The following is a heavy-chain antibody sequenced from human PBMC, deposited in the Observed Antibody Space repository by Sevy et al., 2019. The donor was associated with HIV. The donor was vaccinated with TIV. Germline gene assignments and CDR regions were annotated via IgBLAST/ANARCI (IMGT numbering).Heavy chain of an antibody. D-gene: IGHD5-18*01. CDR2: NNGSGGST. J-gene: IGHJ6*02. V-gene: IGHV3-23*01. Sequence: GGSLRLSCAASGFIFSSYAMSWVRQAPGKGLEWVSVNNGSGGSTYYSDSVKGRFTISRDNSRNTLSLQMNSLRAEDTAVYYCAKGVSVDTAMVVVYYYYGMDVWGHGTTVTVSS. CDR1: GFIFSSYA. CDR3: AKGVSVDTAMVVVYYYYGMDV.